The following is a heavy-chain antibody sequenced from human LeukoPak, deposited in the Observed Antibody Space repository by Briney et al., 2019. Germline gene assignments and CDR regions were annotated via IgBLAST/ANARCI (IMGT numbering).Heavy chain of an antibody. J-gene: IGHJ3*02. Sequence: SETLSLTCAVYGGSFSGYYWSWIRQPPGKGLEWIGEINHSGSTNYNPSLKSRVTISVDTSKNQFSLKLSSVTAADTAVYYCARLEGYCSSTSCYGIAFDIWGQGTMVTVSS. CDR1: GGSFSGYY. D-gene: IGHD2-2*01. V-gene: IGHV4-34*01. CDR2: INHSGST. CDR3: ARLEGYCSSTSCYGIAFDI.